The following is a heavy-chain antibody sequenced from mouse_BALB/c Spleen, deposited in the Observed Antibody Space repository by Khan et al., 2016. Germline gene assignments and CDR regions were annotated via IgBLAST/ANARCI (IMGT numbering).Heavy chain of an antibody. CDR1: GYTFTDYY. V-gene: IGHV1-77*01. D-gene: IGHD1-1*02. Sequence: QVQLQQSGTELPRPGASVKLSCKASGYTFTDYYLHWVKQRTGQGLEWIGEIFPGSGSTYYNEKFKGMASLTADTSSSTAYMQLSSLTSEDSAVYFCARSYYGEFAMDYWGHGASVTVSS. J-gene: IGHJ4*01. CDR2: IFPGSGST. CDR3: ARSYYGEFAMDY.